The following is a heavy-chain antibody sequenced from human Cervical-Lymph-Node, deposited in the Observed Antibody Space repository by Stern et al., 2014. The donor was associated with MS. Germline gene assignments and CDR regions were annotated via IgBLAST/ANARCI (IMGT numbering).Heavy chain of an antibody. CDR3: AGGGGTIDI. J-gene: IGHJ3*02. CDR1: GYSLRGIS. D-gene: IGHD1-26*01. CDR2: FDTENYET. V-gene: IGHV1-24*01. Sequence: QIQLVQSGAEVKKPGDSVKVSCKGSGYSLRGISMHWWRQAPGKGIEWMGCFDTENYETVYAQNVQGRLTMTEDTSTDTAYMERSSLRSEDTAVYYFAGGGGTIDIWGQGTPVIVSS.